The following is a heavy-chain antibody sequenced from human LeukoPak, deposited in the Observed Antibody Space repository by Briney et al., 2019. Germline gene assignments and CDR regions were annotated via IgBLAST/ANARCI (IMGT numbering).Heavy chain of an antibody. J-gene: IGHJ4*02. V-gene: IGHV3-43D*03. Sequence: PGGSLRLSCAASGFTFDDYAMHWVRHAPGKGLEWVSLISWDGGSTYYADSVKGRFTISRDNSKNSLYLQMNSLRAEDTALYYCAKGITYYYDSSGPYFDYWGQGTLVTVSS. CDR2: ISWDGGST. D-gene: IGHD3-22*01. CDR1: GFTFDDYA. CDR3: AKGITYYYDSSGPYFDY.